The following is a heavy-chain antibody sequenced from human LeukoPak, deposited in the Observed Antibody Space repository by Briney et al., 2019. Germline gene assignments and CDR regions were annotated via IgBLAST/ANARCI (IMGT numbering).Heavy chain of an antibody. Sequence: PSETLSLTCAVYGGSFSGYYWSWIRQPPGKGLEWIGEINHSGSTNYNPSLKSRVTISVDTSKNQFSLKLSSVTAADTAVYYCARGGIAARPNWFDPWGQGTLVTVSP. J-gene: IGHJ5*02. CDR3: ARGGIAARPNWFDP. D-gene: IGHD6-6*01. V-gene: IGHV4-34*01. CDR1: GGSFSGYY. CDR2: INHSGST.